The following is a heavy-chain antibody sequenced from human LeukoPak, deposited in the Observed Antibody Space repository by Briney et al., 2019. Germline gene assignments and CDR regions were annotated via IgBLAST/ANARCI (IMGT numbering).Heavy chain of an antibody. J-gene: IGHJ4*02. CDR2: IRYDGGNK. D-gene: IGHD2-2*01. CDR3: AKDREDAEYYFDY. V-gene: IGHV3-30*02. Sequence: GGSLRLSCVVSGFDFSRFDMHWVRQAPGKGLEWVASIRYDGGNKYYADSVKGRFTISRDNSKNTLYLQMNSLRAEDTAVYYCAKDREDAEYYFDYWGQGTLVTVSS. CDR1: GFDFSRFD.